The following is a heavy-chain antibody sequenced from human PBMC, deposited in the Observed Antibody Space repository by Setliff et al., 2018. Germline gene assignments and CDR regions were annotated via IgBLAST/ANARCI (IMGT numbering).Heavy chain of an antibody. CDR3: ARDPVDGHGHFDY. V-gene: IGHV4-4*07. J-gene: IGHJ4*02. D-gene: IGHD2-8*01. CDR1: SGSMRNYY. Sequence: PSETLSLTCSVSSGSMRNYYWIWIRQPAGEGLEWIGRIYTSGSTNYNPSLASRVTISVDTSKNQFSLKLDSVTAADTAVYYCARDPVDGHGHFDYWGQGTLVTVSS. CDR2: IYTSGST.